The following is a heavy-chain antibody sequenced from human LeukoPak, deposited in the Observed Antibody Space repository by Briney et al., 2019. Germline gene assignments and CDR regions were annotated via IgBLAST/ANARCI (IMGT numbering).Heavy chain of an antibody. J-gene: IGHJ4*02. CDR3: ARVKAASYYFFDY. CDR1: GGSISSYY. Sequence: SETLSLTCTVSGGSISSYYWSWIRQPPGKGLEWIGYIYYSGSTNYNPSLKSRVTISVDTFKNQFSLKLSSVTAADTAVYYCARVKAASYYFFDYWGQGTLVTVSS. V-gene: IGHV4-59*01. CDR2: IYYSGST. D-gene: IGHD3-10*01.